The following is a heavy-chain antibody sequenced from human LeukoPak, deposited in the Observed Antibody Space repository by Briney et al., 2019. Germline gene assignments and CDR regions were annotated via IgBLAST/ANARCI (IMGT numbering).Heavy chain of an antibody. CDR1: GFTFSSYA. Sequence: PGGSLRLSCAASGFTFSSYAMSWVRQAPGKGLEWVSAISGSGGSTYYADSVKGRFTISRDNSKNTLYLQMNSLRAEDTAVYYCAKEPLNCDYVWGSYRFGNWFDPWGQGTLVTVSS. D-gene: IGHD3-16*02. J-gene: IGHJ5*02. V-gene: IGHV3-23*01. CDR2: ISGSGGST. CDR3: AKEPLNCDYVWGSYRFGNWFDP.